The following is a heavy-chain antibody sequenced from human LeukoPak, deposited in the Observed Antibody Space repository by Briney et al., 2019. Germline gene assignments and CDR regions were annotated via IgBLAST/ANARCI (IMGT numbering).Heavy chain of an antibody. CDR1: GITFSRYS. J-gene: IGHJ4*02. CDR2: IRYDGSDT. Sequence: PGGSLRLSCAASGITFSRYSMHWVRQAPGKGLEWVAFIRYDGSDTYYADSVKGRFTISRDNSKNTLFLQMNSLRGEDTAVYYCAPQGNNRYGCHLDYWGQGTLLTVSS. D-gene: IGHD5-18*01. V-gene: IGHV3-30*02. CDR3: APQGNNRYGCHLDY.